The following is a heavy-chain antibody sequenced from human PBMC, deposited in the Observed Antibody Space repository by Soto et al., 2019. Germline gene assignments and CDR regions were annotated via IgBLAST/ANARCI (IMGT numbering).Heavy chain of an antibody. CDR3: AHSRYSRSSFDY. CDR2: IYWDDDK. J-gene: IGHJ4*02. V-gene: IGHV2-5*02. Sequence: SGPTLVNPTQTLTLTCTFSGFSLTSNDVGVGWIRQPPGKALEWLALIYWDDDKRYSPSLKSRLTITKDTSKNQVVLRMTNMDPVDTATYYCAHSRYSRSSFDYWGQGTLVTV. D-gene: IGHD6-6*01. CDR1: GFSLTSNDVG.